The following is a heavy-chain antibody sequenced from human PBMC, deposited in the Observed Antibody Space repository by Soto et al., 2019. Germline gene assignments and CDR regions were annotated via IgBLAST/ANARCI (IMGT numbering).Heavy chain of an antibody. V-gene: IGHV3-64*01. J-gene: IGHJ3*02. D-gene: IGHD3-3*02. Sequence: GGSLRLSCAASGFTFSSYAMHWVRQAPGKGLEYVSAISSNGGSTYYANSVKGRFTISRDNSKNTLYLQMGSLRAGDMAVYYCASIRDAFDIWGQGTMVTVS. CDR3: ASIRDAFDI. CDR2: ISSNGGST. CDR1: GFTFSSYA.